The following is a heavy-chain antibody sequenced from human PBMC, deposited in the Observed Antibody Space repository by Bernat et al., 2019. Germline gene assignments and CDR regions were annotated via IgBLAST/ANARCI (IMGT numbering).Heavy chain of an antibody. CDR2: INSDGSST. V-gene: IGHV3-74*01. CDR3: ARAGRGNYYDSSGYYFH. D-gene: IGHD3-22*01. J-gene: IGHJ4*02. CDR1: GFTFSSYW. Sequence: EVQLVESGGGLVQPGGSLRLSCAASGFTFSSYWMHWVRQAPGKGLVWVSRINSDGSSTSYADSVKGRFTISRDNAKNTLYLQMNSLRAEDTAVYYCARAGRGNYYDSSGYYFHWGQGTLVTVSS.